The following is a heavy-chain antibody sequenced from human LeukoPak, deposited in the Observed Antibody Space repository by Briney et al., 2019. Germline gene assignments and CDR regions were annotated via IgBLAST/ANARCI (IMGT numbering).Heavy chain of an antibody. D-gene: IGHD6-19*01. CDR3: ARDWRRIAVAGTIGY. Sequence: ASVTVSCKAPGYTFNIYGISWVRQAPGLGLEWTGWISAYNGNTNYAQKLQGRVTMTTDTSTSTAYMELRSLRSDDTAVYYCARDWRRIAVAGTIGYWGQGTLVTVSS. CDR1: GYTFNIYG. CDR2: ISAYNGNT. J-gene: IGHJ4*02. V-gene: IGHV1-18*01.